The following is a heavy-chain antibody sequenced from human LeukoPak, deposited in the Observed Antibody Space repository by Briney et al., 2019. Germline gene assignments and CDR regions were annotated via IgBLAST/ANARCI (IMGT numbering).Heavy chain of an antibody. CDR1: GFTFSDYY. J-gene: IGHJ4*02. D-gene: IGHD5-18*01. CDR2: INHSGST. Sequence: GSLRLSCAASGFTFSDYYMSWIRQPPGKGLEWIGEINHSGSTNYNPSLKSRVTISVDTSKNQFSLKLSSVTAADTAVYYCARGGIQLWFPKYFDYWGQGTLVTVSS. CDR3: ARGGIQLWFPKYFDY. V-gene: IGHV4-34*01.